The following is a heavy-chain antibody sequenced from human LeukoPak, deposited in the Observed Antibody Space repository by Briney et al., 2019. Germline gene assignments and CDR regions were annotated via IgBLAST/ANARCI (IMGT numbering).Heavy chain of an antibody. Sequence: SETLSLTCTVSGGSISSGGYYWSWIRQHPGKGLEWIGYIYYSGSTYYNPSLKSRVTISVDTSKNQFSLKLSSVTAADTAVYYCARDSSGYYDGRGYFDYWGQGTLVTVSS. CDR3: ARDSSGYYDGRGYFDY. CDR2: IYYSGST. V-gene: IGHV4-31*03. J-gene: IGHJ4*02. D-gene: IGHD3-22*01. CDR1: GGSISSGGYY.